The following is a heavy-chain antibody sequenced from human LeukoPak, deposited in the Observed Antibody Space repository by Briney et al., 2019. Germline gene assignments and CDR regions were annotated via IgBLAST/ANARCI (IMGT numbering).Heavy chain of an antibody. J-gene: IGHJ4*02. V-gene: IGHV4-4*02. Sequence: PSETLSLTCGVSGGSVTSTNWWTWVRPPPGKGLEWIGEVHLDGRTNYNPSLKSRLTISVDLSENHISLKLTSVTAAYTAVYYCAREGGFFRPLDYSGQGTLVTVSS. CDR3: AREGGFFRPLDY. CDR2: VHLDGRT. D-gene: IGHD3-3*01. CDR1: GGSVTSTNW.